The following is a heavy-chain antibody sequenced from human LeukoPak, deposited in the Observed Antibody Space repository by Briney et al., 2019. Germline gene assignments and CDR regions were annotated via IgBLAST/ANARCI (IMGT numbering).Heavy chain of an antibody. J-gene: IGHJ3*02. CDR3: ARQTPSYCSGGSCYRGDAFDI. CDR1: GGSISSHY. V-gene: IGHV4-59*08. Sequence: SETLSLTCTVSGGSISSHYWSWIRQPPGEGLEWSGYIYYSGSTNYNPSLKSRVTISVDTSKNQFSLQLSTVTAADTGVYYVARQTPSYCSGGSCYRGDAFDIWGQGTMVTVSS. CDR2: IYYSGST. D-gene: IGHD2-15*01.